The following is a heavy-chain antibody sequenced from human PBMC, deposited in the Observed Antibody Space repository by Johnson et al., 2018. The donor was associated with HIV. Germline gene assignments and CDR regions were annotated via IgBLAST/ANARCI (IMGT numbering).Heavy chain of an antibody. J-gene: IGHJ3*01. Sequence: VQLVESGGGLVLPGGSLRLSCAVSGFTFTDHYMDWVRQAPGKGLEWVGRIKSKTDGGTTDYAAPVKGRFTISRDDSKKTLYLQMNSLKTEDTAVYYCSVYFGTAFDFWGQGTMVTVSS. CDR1: GFTFTDHY. CDR2: IKSKTDGGTT. D-gene: IGHD6-25*01. V-gene: IGHV3-15*01. CDR3: SVYFGTAFDF.